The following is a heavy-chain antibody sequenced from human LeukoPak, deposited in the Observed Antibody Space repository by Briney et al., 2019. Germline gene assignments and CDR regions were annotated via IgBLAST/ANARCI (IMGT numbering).Heavy chain of an antibody. V-gene: IGHV1-2*02. D-gene: IGHD5-24*01. CDR2: INPNSGDT. Sequence: GASVKVSCRASGYTVTNYYLHWVRQAPGQGLEWLGWINPNSGDTNFAQKFQGRVTMTRDTSINTAYMELSGLRSDDTAVYYCAREDLYNYPLDFWGQGTLVTVSS. CDR3: AREDLYNYPLDF. J-gene: IGHJ1*01. CDR1: GYTVTNYY.